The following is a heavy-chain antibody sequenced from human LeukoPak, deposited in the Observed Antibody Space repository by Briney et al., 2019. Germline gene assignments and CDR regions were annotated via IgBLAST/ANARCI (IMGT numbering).Heavy chain of an antibody. CDR3: ARDDYDSSGYYYGNNWFDP. J-gene: IGHJ5*02. CDR2: INPNSGGT. D-gene: IGHD3-22*01. Sequence: ASAKVSCKASGYTFTGYYMHWVRQAPGQGLEWMGWINPNSGGTNYAQKFQGRVTMTRDTSISTAYMELSRLRSDDTAVYYCARDDYDSSGYYYGNNWFDPWGQGTLVTVSS. V-gene: IGHV1-2*02. CDR1: GYTFTGYY.